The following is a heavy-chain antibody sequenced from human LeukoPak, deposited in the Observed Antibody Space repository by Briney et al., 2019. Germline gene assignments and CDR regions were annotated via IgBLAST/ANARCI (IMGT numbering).Heavy chain of an antibody. D-gene: IGHD3-22*01. J-gene: IGHJ4*02. CDR1: GFTFSSYA. Sequence: QTGGSLRLSCAASGFTFSSYAMHWVRQAPGKGLEWVAVISYDGSNKYYADSVKGRFTISRDNSKNTLYLQMNSLRAEDTVVYYCARGYYYGSSGYQIDYWGQGTLVTVSS. CDR3: ARGYYYGSSGYQIDY. CDR2: ISYDGSNK. V-gene: IGHV3-30*01.